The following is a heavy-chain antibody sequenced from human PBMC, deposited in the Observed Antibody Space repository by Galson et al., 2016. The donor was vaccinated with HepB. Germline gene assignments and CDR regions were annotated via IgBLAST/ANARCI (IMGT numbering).Heavy chain of an antibody. D-gene: IGHD3-9*01. V-gene: IGHV3-9*01. CDR3: ARNLLFDWLSRADFDY. J-gene: IGHJ4*02. CDR2: INWNGGIV. Sequence: SLRLSCAASGFTFDDYAMHWVRQPPGKGLEWVSSINWNGGIVHYVDSVKGRFTISRDNAKNSLYLQMNSLRAEDTAVYYCARNLLFDWLSRADFDYWGQGTLVTVSS. CDR1: GFTFDDYA.